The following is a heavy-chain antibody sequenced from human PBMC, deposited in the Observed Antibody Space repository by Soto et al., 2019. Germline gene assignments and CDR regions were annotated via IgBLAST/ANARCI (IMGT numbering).Heavy chain of an antibody. CDR3: ARPEEGGYSSNHHYYYALDV. D-gene: IGHD3-22*01. Sequence: SVKVSCKASGGTFRSYSISWVRQAPGQGLEWMGGIIPIFDITNYAQKFQGRVTITADESTSTAYMELSSLGSDDTAVYYCARPEEGGYSSNHHYYYALDVWGQGTTVTVSS. J-gene: IGHJ6*02. CDR1: GGTFRSYS. CDR2: IIPIFDIT. V-gene: IGHV1-69*13.